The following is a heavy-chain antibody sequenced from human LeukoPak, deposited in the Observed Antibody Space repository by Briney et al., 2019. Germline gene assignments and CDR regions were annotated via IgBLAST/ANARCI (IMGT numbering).Heavy chain of an antibody. D-gene: IGHD3-10*01. J-gene: IGHJ4*02. CDR1: GFTFSSYW. CDR2: MNQDGSEK. CDR3: ARAPYGSGKFQCFDH. V-gene: IGHV3-7*01. Sequence: PGGSLRLSCAASGFTFSSYWMNWVRQAPGKGLEWVANMNQDGSEKYYVDSVKGRFTISRDNAKNSLYLQMNSLRAEDTAVYFCARAPYGSGKFQCFDHWGQGTLVTVSS.